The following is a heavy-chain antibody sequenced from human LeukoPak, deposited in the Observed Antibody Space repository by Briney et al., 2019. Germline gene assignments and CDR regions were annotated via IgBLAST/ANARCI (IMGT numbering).Heavy chain of an antibody. J-gene: IGHJ4*02. CDR1: GGSISTYY. Sequence: SETLSLTCTASGGSISTYYWSWIRQPPGKGLEWIGYIHYSGTTNYNPSLNSRVTISVDTSKNQLSLQLKSVTAADTAVYYCVREDYDSSGSFDYWGQGTLVTVSS. V-gene: IGHV4-59*01. CDR3: VREDYDSSGSFDY. D-gene: IGHD3-22*01. CDR2: IHYSGTT.